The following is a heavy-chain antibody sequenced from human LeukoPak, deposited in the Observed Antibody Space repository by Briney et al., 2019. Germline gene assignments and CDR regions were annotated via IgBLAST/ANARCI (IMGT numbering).Heavy chain of an antibody. D-gene: IGHD4-17*01. CDR2: IKQAGSEK. V-gene: IGHV3-7*01. CDR3: ASAGISYGDQFFHF. J-gene: IGHJ4*02. CDR1: GFSFSNYW. Sequence: GGSLRLSCVTSGFSFSNYWMSWVRLAPGKGLEWAASIKQAGSEKHYVDSVKGRFTISRDNAKNSLHLQMNSLRDEDTAVYYCASAGISYGDQFFHFWGQGTLVTVSS.